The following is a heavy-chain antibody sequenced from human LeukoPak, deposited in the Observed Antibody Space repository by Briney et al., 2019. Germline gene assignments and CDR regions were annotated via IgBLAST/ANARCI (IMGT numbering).Heavy chain of an antibody. D-gene: IGHD3-22*01. Sequence: SVKVSCXASGGTFSSYAISWVRQAPGQGLEWMGRIIPIFGTANYAQKFQGRVTITTDESTSTAYMELSSLRSEDTAVYYCARAYEARFAFDIWGQGTMVTVSS. V-gene: IGHV1-69*05. CDR3: ARAYEARFAFDI. CDR2: IIPIFGTA. J-gene: IGHJ3*02. CDR1: GGTFSSYA.